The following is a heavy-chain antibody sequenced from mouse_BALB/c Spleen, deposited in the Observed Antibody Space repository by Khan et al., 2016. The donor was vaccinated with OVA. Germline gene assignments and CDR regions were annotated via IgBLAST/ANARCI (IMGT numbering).Heavy chain of an antibody. CDR3: AKCTPDYYSMDY. V-gene: IGHV2-3*01. Sequence: QVQLKESGPGLVAPSQSLYITCTVSGFSLTSYGVSWVRQPPGKGLEWLGVIWGDGSTTYHSALISRLIISKENSTCQVFLKLNSLHTDDTATYYCAKCTPDYYSMDYWGQGTSVTVSA. CDR1: GFSLTSYG. CDR2: IWGDGST. J-gene: IGHJ4*01.